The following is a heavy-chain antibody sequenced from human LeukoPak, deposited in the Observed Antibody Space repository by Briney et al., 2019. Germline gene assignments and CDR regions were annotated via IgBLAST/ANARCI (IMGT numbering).Heavy chain of an antibody. D-gene: IGHD2-2*01. CDR2: IYTSGST. J-gene: IGHJ3*02. Sequence: SETLSLTCTVSGGSISSYYWSWIRQPTGKGLEWIGRIYTSGSTNYNPSLKSRVTMSVDTSKNQFSLKLSSVTAADTAVYYCARDQGWTKVPAATRGAFDIWGQGTMVTVSS. CDR1: GGSISSYY. CDR3: ARDQGWTKVPAATRGAFDI. V-gene: IGHV4-4*07.